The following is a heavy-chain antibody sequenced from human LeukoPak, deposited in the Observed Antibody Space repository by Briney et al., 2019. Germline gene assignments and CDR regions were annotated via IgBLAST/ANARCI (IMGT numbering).Heavy chain of an antibody. V-gene: IGHV3-23*01. CDR2: ISGSGGNT. D-gene: IGHD1-26*01. J-gene: IGHJ6*03. CDR1: GFTFSSYA. CDR3: AKVGGGSYYYYYYMDV. Sequence: GESLRLSCAASGFTFSSYAMSWVRQAPGKGLEWVSAISGSGGNTYYADSVKDRFTISRDSSKNTLYLQMNSLRAEDTAVYYCAKVGGGSYYYYYYMDVWGKGTTVTVSS.